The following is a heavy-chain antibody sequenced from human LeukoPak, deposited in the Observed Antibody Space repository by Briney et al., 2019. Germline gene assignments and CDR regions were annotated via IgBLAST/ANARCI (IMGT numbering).Heavy chain of an antibody. D-gene: IGHD3-22*01. CDR1: VFTFTRSA. J-gene: IGHJ4*02. V-gene: IGHV1-58*01. CDR3: AASPDYYDSSGYSSYFDY. CDR2: IVVDSCNT. Sequence: AVPVSFKASVFTFTRSAVQWVRQARGQRLEWIGWIVVDSCNTNYAQKFQERVNITRDMSTSTAYMQLSSLRSEDTAVYYCAASPDYYDSSGYSSYFDYWGQGTLVPVSS.